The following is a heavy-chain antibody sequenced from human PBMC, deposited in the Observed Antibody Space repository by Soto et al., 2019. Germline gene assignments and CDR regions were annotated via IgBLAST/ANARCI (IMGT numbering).Heavy chain of an antibody. D-gene: IGHD6-13*01. V-gene: IGHV1-69*13. J-gene: IGHJ5*02. CDR2: IIPIFGTA. CDR1: GGTFSSYA. CDR3: ARDSQDSDSSSWYIWFVP. Sequence: SVKVSCKASGGTFSSYAISWVRQAPGQGLEWMGGIIPIFGTANYAQKFQGRVTITADESTSTAYMELSSLRSEDTAVYYCARDSQDSDSSSWYIWFVPWGQGTLVTVSS.